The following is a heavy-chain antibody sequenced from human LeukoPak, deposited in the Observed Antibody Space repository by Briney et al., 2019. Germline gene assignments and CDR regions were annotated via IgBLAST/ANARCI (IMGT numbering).Heavy chain of an antibody. CDR1: GYTFTGYY. V-gene: IGHV1-2*02. J-gene: IGHJ6*03. D-gene: IGHD2-2*01. CDR3: ARARGRSSSYYYMDV. CDR2: INPNSGGT. Sequence: ASVKVSCKASGYTFTGYYMHWVRQAPGQGLEWMGWINPNSGGTNYAQKFQGRVTMTRDTSISTAYMELSRLRSDDTAVYYCARARGRSSSYYYMDVWGKGTTVTVSS.